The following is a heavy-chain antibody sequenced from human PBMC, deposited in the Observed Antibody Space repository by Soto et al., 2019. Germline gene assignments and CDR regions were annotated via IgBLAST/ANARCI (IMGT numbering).Heavy chain of an antibody. J-gene: IGHJ4*02. CDR3: AKDKSGYYCASGSNVQS. D-gene: IGHD3-10*01. Sequence: EVQLVESGGGLVQPGRSLRLSCAISGFTFDDAAMHWGRQGPGKGLEGVAGISWNSGSLGYADSVKGRFTISRDNYKNSLYLQMSSLRADDTAVYFCAKDKSGYYCASGSNVQSWGQGTLVTVSS. CDR2: ISWNSGSL. CDR1: GFTFDDAA. V-gene: IGHV3-9*01.